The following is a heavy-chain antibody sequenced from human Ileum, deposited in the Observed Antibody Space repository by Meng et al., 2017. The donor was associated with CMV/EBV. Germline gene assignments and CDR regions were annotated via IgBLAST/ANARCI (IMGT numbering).Heavy chain of an antibody. CDR1: GFTFSHAW. CDR2: IKTNAEGGTT. J-gene: IGHJ4*02. V-gene: IGHV3-15*01. Sequence: GESLKISCAASGFTFSHAWLSWARQAPGKGLEWVARIKTNAEGGTTDYAAPVKGRFTISRDDSKNTMYLQMNSLKTEDTALYYCSTPPRRDYWGQGTEVTVSS. CDR3: STPPRRDY.